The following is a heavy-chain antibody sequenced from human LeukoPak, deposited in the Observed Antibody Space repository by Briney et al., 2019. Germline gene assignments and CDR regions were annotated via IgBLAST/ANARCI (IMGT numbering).Heavy chain of an antibody. CDR3: ARSVVGDFWSGPYYYYYYMDV. CDR2: MNPNSGNT. D-gene: IGHD3-3*01. V-gene: IGHV1-8*03. CDR1: GYTFTSYD. J-gene: IGHJ6*03. Sequence: GASVKVSCKASGYTFTSYDINWVRQATGQGLEWMGWMNPNSGNTGYAQKFQGRVTITRNTSISTAYMELSSLRSEDTAVYYCARSVVGDFWSGPYYYYYYMDVWGKGTTVTVSS.